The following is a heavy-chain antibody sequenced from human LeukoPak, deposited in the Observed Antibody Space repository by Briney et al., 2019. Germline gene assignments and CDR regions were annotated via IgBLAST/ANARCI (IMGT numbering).Heavy chain of an antibody. Sequence: GGSLRLSCAASGFTFSTYGMPWVRQAPGKGLEWVAFTRYDGSNGYYTDSVKGRFTISRDNSKNTLYLQMNSLRAEDTAVYYCAKDRTTVTTGSHCDYWGQGTLVTVSS. V-gene: IGHV3-30*02. J-gene: IGHJ4*02. CDR2: TRYDGSNG. D-gene: IGHD4-17*01. CDR1: GFTFSTYG. CDR3: AKDRTTVTTGSHCDY.